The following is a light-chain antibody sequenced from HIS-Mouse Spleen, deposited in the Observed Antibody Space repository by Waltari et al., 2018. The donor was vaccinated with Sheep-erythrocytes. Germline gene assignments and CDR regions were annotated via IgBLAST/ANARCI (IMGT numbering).Light chain of an antibody. CDR1: SSDVGSYNL. CDR3: CSYAGSYTFWV. J-gene: IGLJ3*02. V-gene: IGLV2-23*02. CDR2: EVS. Sequence: QSALTQPASVSGSPGQSITISCTGPSSDVGSYNLVSWYQQHPGKAPKLMIYEVSKRPSGVPDRFSGSKSGNTASLTISGLQAEDEADYYCCSYAGSYTFWVFGGGTKLTVL.